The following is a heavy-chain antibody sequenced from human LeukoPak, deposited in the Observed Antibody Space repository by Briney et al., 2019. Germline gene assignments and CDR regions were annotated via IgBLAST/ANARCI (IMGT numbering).Heavy chain of an antibody. V-gene: IGHV4-61*02. CDR3: ARHYSGTGG. Sequence: SQTLSLTCTVSGGSISSGSYYWSWIRQPAGKGLEWIGRIYTSGSTNYNPSLKSRVTISVDTSKNQFSLKLSSVTAADTAVYYYARHYSGTGGWGQGTLVTVSS. CDR1: GGSISSGSYY. J-gene: IGHJ4*02. D-gene: IGHD1-26*01. CDR2: IYTSGST.